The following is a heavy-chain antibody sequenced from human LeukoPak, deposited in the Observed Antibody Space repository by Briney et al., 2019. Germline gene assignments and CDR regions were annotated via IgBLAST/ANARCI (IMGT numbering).Heavy chain of an antibody. D-gene: IGHD2-15*01. CDR3: ARRAAVYCSGGSCGWFDP. CDR2: IYYRGST. Sequence: SETLSLTCTVSGGSISSSSYYWGWIRQPPGKGLEWIGSIYYRGSTYYNPSLKSRVTISVDTSKNQFSLKLSSVTAADTAVYYCARRAAVYCSGGSCGWFDPWGQGTLVTVSS. J-gene: IGHJ5*02. CDR1: GGSISSSSYY. V-gene: IGHV4-39*01.